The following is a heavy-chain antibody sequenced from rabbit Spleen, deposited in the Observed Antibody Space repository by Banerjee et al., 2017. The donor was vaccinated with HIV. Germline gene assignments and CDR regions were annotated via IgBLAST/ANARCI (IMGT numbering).Heavy chain of an antibody. V-gene: IGHV1S40*01. Sequence: QSLEESGGDLVKPGASLTLTCKASGLDFSGGSYDSYMCWVRQAPGKGLEWIACIDIGSSGFTYFASWAKGRFTISKTSSTTVTLQMTSLTAADTATYFCARDTSSSFSSYGMDLWGPGTLVTVS. CDR1: GLDFSGGSY. J-gene: IGHJ6*01. CDR3: ARDTSSSFSSYGMDL. CDR2: IDIGSSGFT. D-gene: IGHD1-1*01.